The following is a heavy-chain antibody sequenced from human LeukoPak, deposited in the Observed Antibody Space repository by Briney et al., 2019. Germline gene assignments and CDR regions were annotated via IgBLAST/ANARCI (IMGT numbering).Heavy chain of an antibody. D-gene: IGHD6-13*01. CDR2: INPSGGST. Sequence: ASVKVSCKASGYTFTSYYMHWVRQAPGQGLEWMGKINPSGGSTSYARKFQGRVTMTRDTSTSTVYMELRSLRSEDTAVYYCARGAGSSSWYYYYGMDVWGQGTTVTVSS. V-gene: IGHV1-46*01. J-gene: IGHJ6*02. CDR3: ARGAGSSSWYYYYGMDV. CDR1: GYTFTSYY.